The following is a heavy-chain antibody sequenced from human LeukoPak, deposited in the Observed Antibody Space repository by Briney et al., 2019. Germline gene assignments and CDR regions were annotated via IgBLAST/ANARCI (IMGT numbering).Heavy chain of an antibody. Sequence: GDSVKVSCKASGYSFTAYCMHWVRQAPGQGPEWMGWIKPNSGGTKYAQKFQGRVTMTSDTSISTVYMELRSLRSDDTAVYYCARTADYSSSWFDPWGQGTLVTVSS. V-gene: IGHV1-2*02. D-gene: IGHD6-19*01. CDR1: GYSFTAYC. CDR3: ARTADYSSSWFDP. CDR2: IKPNSGGT. J-gene: IGHJ5*02.